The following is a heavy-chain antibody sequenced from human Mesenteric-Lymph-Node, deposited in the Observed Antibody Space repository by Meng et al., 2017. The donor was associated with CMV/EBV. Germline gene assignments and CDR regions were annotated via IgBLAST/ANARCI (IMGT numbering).Heavy chain of an antibody. Sequence: GGSLRLSCTASGFPFSHYWMYWVRQAPGQGLVWVSHIKSDGTSPTYADSVKGRFTISRDNAKNTLYLQINSLRAEDTAVYYCARVFGNWNYDRRFDNWGQGTLVTVSS. J-gene: IGHJ4*02. D-gene: IGHD1-7*01. CDR2: IKSDGTSP. CDR3: ARVFGNWNYDRRFDN. CDR1: GFPFSHYW. V-gene: IGHV3-74*01.